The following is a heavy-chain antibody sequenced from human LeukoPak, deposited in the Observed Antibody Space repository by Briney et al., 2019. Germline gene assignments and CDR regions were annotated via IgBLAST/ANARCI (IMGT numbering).Heavy chain of an antibody. J-gene: IGHJ4*02. D-gene: IGHD3-10*01. V-gene: IGHV3-7*01. CDR1: GFTFSFYY. CDR3: ARDPRGSEFSHFDS. CDR2: IKQDGSET. Sequence: GGSLRLSCAGFGFTFSFYYMSWVRQAPGKGLEWVANIKQDGSETRYLDSVKGRFTISRDNAKTSLYLQMNSLRAEDTAVYYCARDPRGSEFSHFDSWGQGTLVTVSS.